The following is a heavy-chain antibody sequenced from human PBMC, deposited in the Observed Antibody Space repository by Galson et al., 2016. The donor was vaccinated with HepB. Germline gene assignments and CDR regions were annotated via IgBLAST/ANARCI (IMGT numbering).Heavy chain of an antibody. Sequence: SLRLSCAASGFTFNNAWMTWVRQGPGKGLEWIGRIKSKTDGGTTDYAAPVKGRFTISRDDSQNTVYLQMTSLKTEDTALYYCTVGYCSGDRCCYDDAFYIWGHGTMVTVSS. CDR1: GFTFNNAW. CDR2: IKSKTDGGTT. D-gene: IGHD2-15*01. J-gene: IGHJ3*02. CDR3: TVGYCSGDRCCYDDAFYI. V-gene: IGHV3-15*01.